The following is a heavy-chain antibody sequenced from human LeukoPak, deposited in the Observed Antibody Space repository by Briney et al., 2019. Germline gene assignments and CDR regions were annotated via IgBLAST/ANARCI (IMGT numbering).Heavy chain of an antibody. CDR2: IWYDGSNK. CDR3: AILTDLYYFDS. Sequence: GGSLRLSCAASGFTFSSYGMRWVRQAPGKGLEWVAVIWYDGSNKYYADSVKGRFTISRDNSKNTLYLQMNSLRAEDTAVYYCAILTDLYYFDSWGQGTQVIVSS. V-gene: IGHV3-33*01. D-gene: IGHD3-9*01. J-gene: IGHJ4*02. CDR1: GFTFSSYG.